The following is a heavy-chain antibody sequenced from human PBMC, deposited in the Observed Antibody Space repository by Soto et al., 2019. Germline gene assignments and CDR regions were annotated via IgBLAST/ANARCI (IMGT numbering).Heavy chain of an antibody. Sequence: VQLVESGGGVVRPGRSLRLSCAASGFTLSDYAMHWVRQAPGKGLEWVAVVSHDGRNTHYADSVKGRFTISRDSSKNTVSLEMTTLRAEDTAVYYCAKGGRQWLVTSDFNYWGQGALVTVSS. CDR2: VSHDGRNT. V-gene: IGHV3-30*18. CDR3: AKGGRQWLVTSDFNY. D-gene: IGHD6-19*01. CDR1: GFTLSDYA. J-gene: IGHJ4*02.